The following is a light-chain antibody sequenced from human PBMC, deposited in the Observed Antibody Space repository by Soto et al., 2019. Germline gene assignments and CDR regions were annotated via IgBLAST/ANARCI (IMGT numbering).Light chain of an antibody. CDR2: GAS. V-gene: IGKV3-15*01. Sequence: ETVMTQSPATLSVSPGERATLSCRASQSVSSNLAWYQQKPGQAPRLLIYGASTRAIGIPARLSGSGSGTDFSVTISSLQSEEFAVFFCQQYKKWPPLTFGGGTKVEIK. J-gene: IGKJ4*01. CDR3: QQYKKWPPLT. CDR1: QSVSSN.